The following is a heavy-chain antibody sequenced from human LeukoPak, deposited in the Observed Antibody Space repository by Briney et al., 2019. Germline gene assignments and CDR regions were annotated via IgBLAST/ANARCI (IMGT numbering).Heavy chain of an antibody. CDR2: ISGSGGST. CDR1: GFTFSSYA. D-gene: IGHD2-21*02. CDR3: AKDHWGDSYYFDY. J-gene: IGHJ4*02. V-gene: IGHV3-23*01. Sequence: PGGSLRLSCAASGFTFSSYAMSWVRQAPGKGLEWVSAISGSGGSTYYADSVKGRFTISRDNSKNTLYLQMNGLRAEDTAVYYCAKDHWGDSYYFDYWGQGTLVTVSS.